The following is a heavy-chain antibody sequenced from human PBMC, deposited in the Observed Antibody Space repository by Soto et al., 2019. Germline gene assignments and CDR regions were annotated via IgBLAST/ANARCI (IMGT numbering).Heavy chain of an antibody. D-gene: IGHD4-17*01. CDR3: ARPGTYGDYVSGFDY. Sequence: PGQLHKIRYKGAGYSFTNHGIGWMRQIPGKGLEWMGIIYPGDSDTRYSPSFQGQVTISADKSISTAYLQWSSLKASDTAMYYCARPGTYGDYVSGFDYWGQGTLVTVSS. J-gene: IGHJ4*02. CDR1: GYSFTNHG. CDR2: IYPGDSDT. V-gene: IGHV5-51*01.